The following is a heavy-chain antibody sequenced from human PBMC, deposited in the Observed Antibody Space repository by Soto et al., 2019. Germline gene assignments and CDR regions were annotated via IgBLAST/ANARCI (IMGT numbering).Heavy chain of an antibody. Sequence: EVQLVESGGGLVQPGGSLRLYCAGSGFTFSNYWMHWVRQAPGKGLEWVSRIDHDGPTDYADSVRGRFTISRDNAENTLYPQMNSLRPEDTAVYYCVRDSHGDYWGQGTLVTVSS. CDR2: IDHDGPT. CDR3: VRDSHGDY. V-gene: IGHV3-74*01. J-gene: IGHJ4*02. CDR1: GFTFSNYW.